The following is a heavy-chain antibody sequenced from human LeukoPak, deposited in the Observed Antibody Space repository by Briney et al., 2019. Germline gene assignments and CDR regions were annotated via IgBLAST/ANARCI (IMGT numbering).Heavy chain of an antibody. J-gene: IGHJ4*02. V-gene: IGHV3-30*02. D-gene: IGHD3-10*01. CDR1: GFTFSNWW. CDR3: AILSWFGGRAFDY. Sequence: GGSLRLSCVVSGFTFSNWWMSWVRQAPGKGLEWVAYIQNDGSNEQYADSVKGRFSISRDSSKNILYLQMNSLRAEDTAVYYCAILSWFGGRAFDYWGQGTLVTVSS. CDR2: IQNDGSNE.